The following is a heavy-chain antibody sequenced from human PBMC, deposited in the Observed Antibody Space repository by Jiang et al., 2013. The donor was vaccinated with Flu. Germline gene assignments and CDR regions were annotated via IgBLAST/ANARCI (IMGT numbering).Heavy chain of an antibody. Sequence: QLVESGGGLVQPGGSLRLSCAASGFTFTTYWMHWVRQAPGKGPVWVSRIKSDGSSTYYADSVKGRFTISRDNAKDTLYLQMNSLRAEDTAVYYCARGGVGYCSGGSCTNDGFDIWGQGTVVTVSS. V-gene: IGHV3-74*01. CDR2: IKSDGSST. D-gene: IGHD2-15*01. CDR3: ARGGVGYCSGGSCTNDGFDI. CDR1: GFTFTTYW. J-gene: IGHJ3*02.